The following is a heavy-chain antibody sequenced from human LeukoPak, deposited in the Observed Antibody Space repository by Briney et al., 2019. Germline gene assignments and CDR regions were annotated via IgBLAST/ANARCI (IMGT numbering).Heavy chain of an antibody. CDR3: ARASNDYGDYYYFDY. CDR1: GYTFTSYG. D-gene: IGHD4-17*01. V-gene: IGHV1-18*01. Sequence: ASVKVSCKASGYTFTSYGISWVRQAPGQGLEWIGWISAYNSNTNYAQNLQGRVTMTTDTSTSTAYMELRSLRSDDTAVYYCARASNDYGDYYYFDYWGQGTLVTVSS. J-gene: IGHJ4*02. CDR2: ISAYNSNT.